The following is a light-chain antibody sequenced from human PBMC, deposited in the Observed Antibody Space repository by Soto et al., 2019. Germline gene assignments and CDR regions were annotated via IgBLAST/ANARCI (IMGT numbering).Light chain of an antibody. J-gene: IGLJ1*01. CDR2: RNN. V-gene: IGLV1-47*01. Sequence: QSVLTQPPSASGAPGQRVTISCSGSSSNIGSNYVYWYQQLPGTAPKLLIYRNNQRPSGVPDRFSGSKSGTSAFLAISGLRSEDEADYYCAAWDDSSYVFGTGTKLTVL. CDR3: AAWDDSSYV. CDR1: SSNIGSNY.